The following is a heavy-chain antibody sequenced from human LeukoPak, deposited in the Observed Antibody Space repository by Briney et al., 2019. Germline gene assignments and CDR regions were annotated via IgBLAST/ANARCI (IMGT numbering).Heavy chain of an antibody. CDR2: ISSSSSYI. J-gene: IGHJ4*02. D-gene: IGHD5-24*01. Sequence: GGSLRLSCAASGFTFSSYGMHWVRQAPGKGLEWVSSISSSSSYIYYADSVKGRFTISRDNAKNSLYLQMNSLRAEDTAVYYCARDFLGDGYNYGYYFDYWGQGTLVTVSS. CDR3: ARDFLGDGYNYGYYFDY. CDR1: GFTFSSYG. V-gene: IGHV3-21*01.